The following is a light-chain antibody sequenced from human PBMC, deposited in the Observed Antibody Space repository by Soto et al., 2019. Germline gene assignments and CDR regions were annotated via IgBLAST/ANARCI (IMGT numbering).Light chain of an antibody. CDR3: QRYNNWPLT. V-gene: IGKV3-15*01. CDR2: DTS. Sequence: EVVMTQSPATLPVSPGEGATLSRRASQGIGDTLAWYQHTHGQTPRILLYDTSTTGTGVPARFSGNGSGTEFTLTINRPQSEDFEVYYRQRYNNWPLTFGGGTKVDIK. CDR1: QGIGDT. J-gene: IGKJ4*01.